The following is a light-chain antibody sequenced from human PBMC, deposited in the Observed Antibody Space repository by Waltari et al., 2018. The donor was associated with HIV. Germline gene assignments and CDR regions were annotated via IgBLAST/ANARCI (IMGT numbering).Light chain of an antibody. CDR2: GAS. CDR1: QSLSGN. V-gene: IGKV3-15*01. Sequence: TTQPPATLSVSPGESVPPSCSASQSLSGNFAWYQQKPGQAPRLLIHGASTRATGFPDRFTGSGSGAEFTLTISNLQSEDFAVYYCQQYNNWPWTFGQGTKVEIK. J-gene: IGKJ1*01. CDR3: QQYNNWPWT.